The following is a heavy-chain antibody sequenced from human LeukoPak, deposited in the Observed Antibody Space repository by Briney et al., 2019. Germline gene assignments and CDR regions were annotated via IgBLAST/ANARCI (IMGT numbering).Heavy chain of an antibody. J-gene: IGHJ5*02. CDR1: GGSISSYY. CDR2: IYYSGST. Sequence: SETLSLTCTVSGGSISSYYWSWIRQPPGKGLEWIGYIYYSGSTNCNPSLKSRVTISVDTSKNQFSLKLSSVTAADTAVYYCAGSLESNYDFWSGYYWFDPWGQGTLVTVSS. D-gene: IGHD3-3*01. V-gene: IGHV4-59*01. CDR3: AGSLESNYDFWSGYYWFDP.